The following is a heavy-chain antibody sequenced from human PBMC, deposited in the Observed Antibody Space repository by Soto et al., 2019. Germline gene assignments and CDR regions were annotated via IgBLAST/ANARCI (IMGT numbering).Heavy chain of an antibody. Sequence: PGKGLEWIGSIYYSGSTNYNPSLKSRVTISVDTSENQSSLKLSSVTAADTAVYYCAFSSSWFDSSGARDWGQGTLVTVSS. CDR2: IYYSGST. CDR3: AFSSSWFDSSGARD. D-gene: IGHD6-13*01. V-gene: IGHV4-39*01. J-gene: IGHJ4*02.